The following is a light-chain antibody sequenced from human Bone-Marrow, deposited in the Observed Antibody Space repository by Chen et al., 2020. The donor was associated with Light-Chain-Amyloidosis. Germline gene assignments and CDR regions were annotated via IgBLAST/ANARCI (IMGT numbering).Light chain of an antibody. CDR2: RET. CDR1: DLPTKY. J-gene: IGLJ2*01. Sequence: SYELTQPPSVSVFPGQTARITCSGDDLPTKYAYWYQQKPGQAPVLVIHRETERPSGISERFSGSSSGTPATLTISGVQAEDEADDHCQSADSSGTYEVIFGGGTKLTVL. CDR3: QSADSSGTYEVI. V-gene: IGLV3-25*03.